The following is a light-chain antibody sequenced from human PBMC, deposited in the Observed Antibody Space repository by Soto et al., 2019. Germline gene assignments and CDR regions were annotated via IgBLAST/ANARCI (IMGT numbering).Light chain of an antibody. V-gene: IGKV3-11*01. CDR3: QQRSHWPPT. CDR2: DAS. CDR1: QSVSIF. J-gene: IGKJ4*01. Sequence: EIVLTQSPATLSLSPGERATLSCRASQSVSIFLAWYQQKPGQAPRLLIYDASDRATGIPARFSGSGSGTDFTLTISSLEPEDFAVYYCQQRSHWPPTFGGGTKVEIK.